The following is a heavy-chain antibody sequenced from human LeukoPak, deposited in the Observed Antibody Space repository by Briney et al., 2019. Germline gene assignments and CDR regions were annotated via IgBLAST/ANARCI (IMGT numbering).Heavy chain of an antibody. CDR2: ISSSSSYI. D-gene: IGHD3-22*01. V-gene: IGHV3-21*01. CDR3: ARDTGDYYDSSGHYDY. J-gene: IGHJ4*02. CDR1: GFTFSSYS. Sequence: PGGSLRLSCAASGFTFSSYSMKWVRQAPGKGLEWVSSISSSSSYIYYADSVKGRFTISRDNAKNSLYLQMNSLRAEDTAVYYCARDTGDYYDSSGHYDYWGQGTLVTVSS.